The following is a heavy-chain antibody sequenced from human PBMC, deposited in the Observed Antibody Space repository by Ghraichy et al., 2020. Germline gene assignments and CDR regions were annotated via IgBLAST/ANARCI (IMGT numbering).Heavy chain of an antibody. V-gene: IGHV3-43*01. CDR1: GFTFDDYT. J-gene: IGHJ5*02. Sequence: GSLNISCAASGFTFDDYTMHWVRQAPGKGLEWVSLISWDGGSTYYADSVKGRFTISRDNSKNSLYLQMNSLRTEDTALYYCAKDRGGVGWFDPWGQGTLVTVSS. CDR3: AKDRGGVGWFDP. CDR2: ISWDGGST. D-gene: IGHD2-15*01.